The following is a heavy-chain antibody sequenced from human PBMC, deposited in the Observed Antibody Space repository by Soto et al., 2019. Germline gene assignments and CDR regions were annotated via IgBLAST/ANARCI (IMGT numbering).Heavy chain of an antibody. J-gene: IGHJ6*02. V-gene: IGHV6-1*01. CDR3: TGITWFRGMDV. CDR1: GDSVSSNSAG. D-gene: IGHD3-10*01. Sequence: QPLSLPVFISGDSVSSNSAGCNWIRHSPSRGLEWLGRTYYKSKWNNDYALSVKSRITINPDTSKNQFSLHLYSVTPEDTAVYYCTGITWFRGMDVWGQGTPVTVSS. CDR2: TYYKSKWNN.